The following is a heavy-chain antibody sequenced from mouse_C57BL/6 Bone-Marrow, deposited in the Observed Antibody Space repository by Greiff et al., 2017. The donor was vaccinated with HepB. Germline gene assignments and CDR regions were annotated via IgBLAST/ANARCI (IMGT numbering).Heavy chain of an antibody. Sequence: QVQLKQSGAELVRPGASVKMSCKASGYTFTSYNMHWVKQTPRQGLEWIGAIYPGNGDTSYKQKLKGKATLTVDKSSSTAYMQLSSLTSEDSAVYFCARFEWFHWYFDVWGTGTTVTVSS. D-gene: IGHD1-3*01. J-gene: IGHJ1*03. CDR2: IYPGNGDT. CDR1: GYTFTSYN. V-gene: IGHV1-12*01. CDR3: ARFEWFHWYFDV.